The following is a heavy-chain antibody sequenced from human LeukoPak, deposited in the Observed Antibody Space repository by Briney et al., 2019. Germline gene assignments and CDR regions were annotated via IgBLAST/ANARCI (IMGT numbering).Heavy chain of an antibody. V-gene: IGHV3-23*01. J-gene: IGHJ4*02. D-gene: IGHD3-10*02. CDR1: GFTFSSHA. Sequence: PGGSLRLSCAASGFTFSSHAMSWVRQAPGKGLEWVSTVSGSGGNTYYTDSVKVRFTISRDNSKNTLYLQMNSLRAEDTAVYYCATSGLRSGYYVWGQGTLVTVSS. CDR2: VSGSGGNT. CDR3: ATSGLRSGYYV.